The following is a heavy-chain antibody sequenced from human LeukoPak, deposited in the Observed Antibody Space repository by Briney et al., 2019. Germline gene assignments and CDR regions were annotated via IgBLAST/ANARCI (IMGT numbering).Heavy chain of an antibody. CDR3: ARRYYYDSSGYYFGLRPFDY. D-gene: IGHD3-22*01. CDR1: GGSFSGYY. J-gene: IGHJ4*02. CDR2: INHSGST. Sequence: KASETLSLTCAVYGGSFSGYYWSWIRQPPGKGLEWIGEINHSGSTNYNPSLKSRVTISVDTSKNQFSLKLSSVTAADTAVYYCARRYYYDSSGYYFGLRPFDYWGQGTLVTVSS. V-gene: IGHV4-34*01.